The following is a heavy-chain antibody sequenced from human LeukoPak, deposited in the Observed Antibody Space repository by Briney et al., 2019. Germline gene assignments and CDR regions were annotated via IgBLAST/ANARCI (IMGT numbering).Heavy chain of an antibody. CDR3: ARVSWDINYVDF. CDR1: GYSIRSGYY. Sequence: PSETLSLTCTVSGYSIRSGYYWGWIRQPPGKGLEWIGCIFHSGSSYFNSSLKSRLIILPDTSKNQFSLNLTSVTAADTAVCYCARVSWDINYVDFWGRGTLVTVSS. V-gene: IGHV4-38-2*02. J-gene: IGHJ4*02. CDR2: IFHSGSS. D-gene: IGHD1-26*01.